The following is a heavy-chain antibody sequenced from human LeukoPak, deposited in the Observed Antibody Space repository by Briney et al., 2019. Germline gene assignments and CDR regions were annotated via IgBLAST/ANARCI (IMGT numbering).Heavy chain of an antibody. V-gene: IGHV4-39*07. CDR2: INYSGTT. J-gene: IGHJ3*02. CDR1: GGSISNTNYF. D-gene: IGHD5-24*01. CDR3: ARVPERWLQSGGAFDM. Sequence: SETLSLTCTVSGGSISNTNYFWGWIRQPPGKGLEWIGSINYSGTTYYTPSLKSRLTISVDTSKNQFSLKLSSVTAADTAMYYCARVPERWLQSGGAFDMWGQGTMVTVSS.